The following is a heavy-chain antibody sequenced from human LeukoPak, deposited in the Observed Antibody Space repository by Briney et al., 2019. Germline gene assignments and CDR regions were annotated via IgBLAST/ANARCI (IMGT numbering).Heavy chain of an antibody. D-gene: IGHD3-16*01. J-gene: IGHJ4*02. Sequence: GGSLRLSCAASGFTVSNYYMTWVRQAPGEGLELISVIYSGGSTYYADSVKGRFTISRDNSKNTLYLQMNSLRAEDTAVYFCARVPGGWGSYYLDYWGQGTLVTVSS. CDR3: ARVPGGWGSYYLDY. CDR1: GFTVSNYY. CDR2: IYSGGST. V-gene: IGHV3-66*01.